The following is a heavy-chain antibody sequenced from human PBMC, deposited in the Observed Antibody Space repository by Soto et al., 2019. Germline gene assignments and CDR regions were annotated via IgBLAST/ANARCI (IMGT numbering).Heavy chain of an antibody. CDR1: GYSFTTYW. J-gene: IGHJ3*02. CDR3: ARQMDGSGGSCSWGGVYACDI. V-gene: IGHV5-51*01. D-gene: IGHD2-15*01. Sequence: GESLKISCKGSGYSFTTYWIGWVRQMPGKGLEWMGIIYPGDSDTRYSPSFQGQVPISADKSISTAYLQWSSLKASDSAMYYCARQMDGSGGSCSWGGVYACDIWGQGTMVTVAS. CDR2: IYPGDSDT.